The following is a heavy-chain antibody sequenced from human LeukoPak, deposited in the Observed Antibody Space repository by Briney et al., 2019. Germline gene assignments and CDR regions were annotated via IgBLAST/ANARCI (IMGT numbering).Heavy chain of an antibody. V-gene: IGHV1-69*13. Sequence: SVKVSCKTSGDTFNNFAISWVRQAPGQGLEWMGGIIPTFGTANYAQKFQSRVTITADESTSTVYMELSSLRFEDTAMYYCAREHGDDLSPGGDTFDIWGQGTMVTVSS. J-gene: IGHJ3*02. CDR3: AREHGDDLSPGGDTFDI. CDR2: IIPTFGTA. CDR1: GDTFNNFA. D-gene: IGHD5-12*01.